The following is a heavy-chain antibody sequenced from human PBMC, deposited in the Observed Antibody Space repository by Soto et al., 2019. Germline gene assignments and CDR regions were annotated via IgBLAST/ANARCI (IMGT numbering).Heavy chain of an antibody. V-gene: IGHV1-18*01. CDR1: GYTFTSYG. Sequence: QVQLVQSGAEVKKPGASVKVSCKASGYTFTSYGISWVRQAPGQGLEWMGWISTYNGNTNYAQKLQGRVTMTTDTSTSTAYMELRSLRSDDTAVYYCARGGNIMTTVTKNAFDIWGQGTMVTVSS. CDR3: ARGGNIMTTVTKNAFDI. J-gene: IGHJ3*02. CDR2: ISTYNGNT. D-gene: IGHD4-17*01.